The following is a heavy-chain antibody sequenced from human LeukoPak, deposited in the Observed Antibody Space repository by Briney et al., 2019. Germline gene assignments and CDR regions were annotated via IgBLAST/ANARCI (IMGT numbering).Heavy chain of an antibody. CDR1: GGSTSSYY. CDR3: AREFSSVASAGTDY. CDR2: IYASGGA. D-gene: IGHD6-13*01. J-gene: IGHJ4*02. V-gene: IGHV4-4*07. Sequence: PSETLSLTCTVSGGSTSSYYWSWIRQPAGKGVEWIGRIYASGGANYNPSLKSRVTMSVDTSKNQLSLKVGSVTAADTAVYYCAREFSSVASAGTDYWGQGTLVTVSS.